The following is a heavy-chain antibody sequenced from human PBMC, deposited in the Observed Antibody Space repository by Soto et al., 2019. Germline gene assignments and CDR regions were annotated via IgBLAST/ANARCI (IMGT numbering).Heavy chain of an antibody. V-gene: IGHV1-18*01. J-gene: IGHJ6*02. CDR1: GYTFTSYG. D-gene: IGHD2-15*01. CDR3: ARNVTRIADSYYGMDV. Sequence: QVQLVQSGAEVKKPGASVKVSCKASGYTFTSYGINWVRQAPGRGLEWMGWISGYSDNTNYAQRLQGRVTLTTDTATSTAYMELRSLRSDDTVVYYCARNVTRIADSYYGMDVWGQGTTVTVSS. CDR2: ISGYSDNT.